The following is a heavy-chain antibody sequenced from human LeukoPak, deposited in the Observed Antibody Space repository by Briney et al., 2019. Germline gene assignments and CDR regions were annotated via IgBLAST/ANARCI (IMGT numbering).Heavy chain of an antibody. J-gene: IGHJ4*02. D-gene: IGHD4-11*01. V-gene: IGHV1-8*01. CDR3: ARGFTVTANRDY. CDR2: MNPNSGNT. Sequence: GASAKVSRMASGYTFTSYDINWVRQATGQGLEWMGWMNPNSGNTGYAQKFQGRVTMTRNTSISTAYMDLSSLRSEDTAVYYCARGFTVTANRDYWGQGTLVTVSS. CDR1: GYTFTSYD.